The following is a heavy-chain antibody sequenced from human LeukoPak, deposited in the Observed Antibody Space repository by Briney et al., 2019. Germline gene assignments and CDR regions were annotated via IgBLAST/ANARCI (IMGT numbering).Heavy chain of an antibody. V-gene: IGHV4-38-2*02. D-gene: IGHD5-18*01. CDR2: MFHSGST. J-gene: IGHJ6*03. Sequence: SETLSLTCTVSGYSISSGHYWAWIRQSPEKGLEWIASMFHSGSTYYNPSLKSRVTISVDTSKNQFSLKLSSVTAADTAVYYCARELSDTAMVAWDYYYYYYMDVWGEGTTVTVSS. CDR3: ARELSDTAMVAWDYYYYYYMDV. CDR1: GYSISSGHY.